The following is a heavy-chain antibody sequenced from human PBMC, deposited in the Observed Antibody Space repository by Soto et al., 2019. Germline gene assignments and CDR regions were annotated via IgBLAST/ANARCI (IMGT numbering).Heavy chain of an antibody. CDR2: ISYDGSNK. V-gene: IGHV3-30*18. CDR1: GFTFSSYG. CDR3: AKLAPNDY. Sequence: QVQLLESGGGVVQPGRSLRLSCAASGFTFSSYGMHWVRQAPGKGLEWVAVISYDGSNKYYADSVKGRFTISRDNSKNTLYLQMNSLRAEDTAVYYCAKLAPNDYWGQGTLVTVSS. J-gene: IGHJ4*02.